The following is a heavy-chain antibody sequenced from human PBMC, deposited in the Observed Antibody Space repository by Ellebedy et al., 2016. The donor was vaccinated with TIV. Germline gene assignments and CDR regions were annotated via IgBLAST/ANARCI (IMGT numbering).Heavy chain of an antibody. CDR2: IWYDGSEK. V-gene: IGHV3-33*01. J-gene: IGHJ4*02. CDR3: ARGVTSKAQFDF. Sequence: GESLKISCAASGFTFSTHGMHWVRQAPGKGLEWVALIWYDGSEKYYADSVKGRFTISRDNSKNTLDLQMNSLRAEDTAVYYCARGVTSKAQFDFWGQGTLVTVSS. CDR1: GFTFSTHG. D-gene: IGHD2-21*02.